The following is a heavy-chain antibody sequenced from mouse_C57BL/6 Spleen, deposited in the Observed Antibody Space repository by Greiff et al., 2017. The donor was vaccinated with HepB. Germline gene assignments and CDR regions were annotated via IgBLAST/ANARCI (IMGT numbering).Heavy chain of an antibody. Sequence: EVQLQHSVAELVRPGASVKLSCTASGFNIKNTYMHWVKQRPEQGLEWIGRIDPANGNTKYAPKFQGKATITADTSSNTAYLQLSSLTSEDTAIYYCARSEDYDEGGFAYWGQGTLVTVSA. J-gene: IGHJ3*01. CDR1: GFNIKNTY. CDR3: ARSEDYDEGGFAY. D-gene: IGHD2-4*01. V-gene: IGHV14-3*01. CDR2: IDPANGNT.